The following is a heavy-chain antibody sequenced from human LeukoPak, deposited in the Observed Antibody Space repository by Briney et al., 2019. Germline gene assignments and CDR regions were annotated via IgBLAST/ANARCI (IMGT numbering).Heavy chain of an antibody. CDR2: IIPIFGTA. D-gene: IGHD3-10*01. V-gene: IGHV1-69*05. J-gene: IGHJ4*02. CDR3: ARGGSSRGDRFDY. CDR1: GGTFSSYA. Sequence: SVKVSXKASGGTFSSYAISWVRQAPGQGLEWMGRIIPIFGTANYAQKFQGRVTITTDESTSTAYMELCSLRSEDTAVYYCARGGSSRGDRFDYWGQGTLVTVSS.